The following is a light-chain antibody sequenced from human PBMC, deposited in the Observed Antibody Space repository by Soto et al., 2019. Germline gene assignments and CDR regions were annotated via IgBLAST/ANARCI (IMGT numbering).Light chain of an antibody. CDR3: LQSYSPPYT. Sequence: EIVLTQSPATLSLSPGERATLSCRASQSVSSYLAWYQQKPGQAPRLLIYDASNRATGIPARFSGSGSGTDFTLTISSLEPEDFATYYCLQSYSPPYTFGRGTKLEIK. J-gene: IGKJ2*01. CDR1: QSVSSY. V-gene: IGKV3-11*01. CDR2: DAS.